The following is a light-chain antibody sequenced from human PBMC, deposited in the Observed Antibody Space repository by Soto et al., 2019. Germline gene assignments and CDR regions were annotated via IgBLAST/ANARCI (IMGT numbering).Light chain of an antibody. CDR3: QTWSTGIRV. Sequence: QLVLTQSPSASASLGASVKLTCTLSSGHSSYAIAWRQQQPEKGPRYLMKLNSDGSHSKGDGIPDRFSGSSSGTERYLTISSLQSEDEADYYCQTWSTGIRVFGGGTKLTVL. CDR1: SGHSSYA. V-gene: IGLV4-69*01. J-gene: IGLJ3*02. CDR2: LNSDGSH.